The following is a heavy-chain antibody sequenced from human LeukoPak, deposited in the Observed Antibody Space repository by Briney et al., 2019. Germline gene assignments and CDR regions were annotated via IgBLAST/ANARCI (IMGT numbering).Heavy chain of an antibody. J-gene: IGHJ4*02. CDR2: IRSKAYGGTT. CDR3: ARAGHCTNGICYTADFDY. Sequence: PGGSLRLSCTASGFTFGDYAMSWVRQAPGKGLEWVGFIRSKAYGGTTEYAASVKGRFTISGDDSKSIAYLQMNSLRAEDTAVYYCARAGHCTNGICYTADFDYWGQGSLVTVSS. CDR1: GFTFGDYA. V-gene: IGHV3-49*04. D-gene: IGHD2-8*01.